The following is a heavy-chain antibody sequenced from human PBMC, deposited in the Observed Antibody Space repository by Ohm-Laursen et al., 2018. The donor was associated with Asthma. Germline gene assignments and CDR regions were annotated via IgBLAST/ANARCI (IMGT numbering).Heavy chain of an antibody. J-gene: IGHJ3*02. D-gene: IGHD5-24*01. V-gene: IGHV4-59*01. Sequence: SETQSLTWTVSGGSISGNYWSWIRQPPGKGLEWIGFMYNSGSTNFNPSLKSRGSISVDTSKNQFSLKLNSVTAADTAVYYCARRRDGYKGAFDIWGQGTMVTVSS. CDR2: MYNSGST. CDR3: ARRRDGYKGAFDI. CDR1: GGSISGNY.